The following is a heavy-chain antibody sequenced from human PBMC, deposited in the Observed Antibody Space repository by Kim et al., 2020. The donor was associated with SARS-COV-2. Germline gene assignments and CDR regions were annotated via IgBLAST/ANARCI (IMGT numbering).Heavy chain of an antibody. CDR3: ARDPDVGDY. CDR2: SYI. V-gene: IGHV3-21*01. J-gene: IGHJ4*02. D-gene: IGHD3-10*01. Sequence: SYIYYADSVKGRFTISRDNAKNSLYLQMNSLRAEDTAVYYCARDPDVGDYWGQGTLVTVSS.